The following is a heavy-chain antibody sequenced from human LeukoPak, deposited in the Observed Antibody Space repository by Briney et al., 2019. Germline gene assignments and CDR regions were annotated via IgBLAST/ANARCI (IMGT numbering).Heavy chain of an antibody. V-gene: IGHV4-59*08. CDR2: ISYSGSA. CDR1: GGSISSYY. Sequence: SETLSLTCTVSGGSISSYYWSWIRQPPGKGLEWIGYISYSGSANYNPSLKSRVTISVDTSKNQFSLNLNSVTAADTAVYYCARHGIGDSSRDYFDYWGQGILVTVPS. CDR3: ARHGIGDSSRDYFDY. J-gene: IGHJ4*02. D-gene: IGHD6-13*01.